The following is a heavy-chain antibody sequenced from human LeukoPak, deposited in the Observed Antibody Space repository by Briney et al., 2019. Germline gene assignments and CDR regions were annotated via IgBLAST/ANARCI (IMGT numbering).Heavy chain of an antibody. CDR2: ISGSGGST. CDR3: AKGGSYYYDTSGYFGY. D-gene: IGHD3-22*01. V-gene: IGHV3-23*01. CDR1: GFTFTNYA. J-gene: IGHJ4*02. Sequence: PGGSLRLSCAASGFTFTNYAMNWVRQAPGKGLEWVSGISGSGGSTYYADSVKGRFTISRDNSKNTLYLQMNSLRAEDTAVYYCAKGGSYYYDTSGYFGYWGQGTLVTVSS.